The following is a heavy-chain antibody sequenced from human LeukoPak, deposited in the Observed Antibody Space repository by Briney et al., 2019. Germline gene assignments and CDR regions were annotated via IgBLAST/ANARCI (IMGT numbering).Heavy chain of an antibody. D-gene: IGHD4-11*01. CDR2: IIPIFGTA. CDR1: GGTFSSYA. V-gene: IGHV1-69*05. J-gene: IGHJ5*02. CDR3: AGGSIYSNYVGRWFDP. Sequence: SLKVSCKASGGTFSSYAISWVRQAPGQGLEWMGGIIPIFGTANYAQKFQGRVTITTDESTSTAYMELSSLRSEDTAVYYCAGGSIYSNYVGRWFDPWGQGTLVTVSS.